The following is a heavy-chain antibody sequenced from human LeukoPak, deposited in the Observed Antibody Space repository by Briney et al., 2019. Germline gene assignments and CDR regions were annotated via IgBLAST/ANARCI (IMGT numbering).Heavy chain of an antibody. CDR1: GDSVSSNSAA. D-gene: IGHD5-18*01. CDR3: ARDPADTREFDY. Sequence: SQTLSLTCALSGDSVSSNSAAWNWIRQSPSRGLEWLGRTYYRSKWYNDYAVSVKSRITINPDTSKNQCSRQLNSVTPEDTAVYHCARDPADTREFDYWGQGTLVTVSS. V-gene: IGHV6-1*01. CDR2: TYYRSKWYN. J-gene: IGHJ4*02.